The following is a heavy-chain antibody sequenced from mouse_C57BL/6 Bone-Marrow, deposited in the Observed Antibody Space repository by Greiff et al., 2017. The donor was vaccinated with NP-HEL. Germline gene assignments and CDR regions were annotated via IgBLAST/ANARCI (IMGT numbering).Heavy chain of an antibody. Sequence: EVQRVESGGGLVKPGGSLKLSCAASGFTFSSYAMSWVRQTPEKRLEWVATISDGGSYTYYPDNVKGRFTISRDNAKNNLYLQMSHLKSEDTAMYYCARDDGNPFAYWGQGTLVTVSA. CDR2: ISDGGSYT. V-gene: IGHV5-4*01. J-gene: IGHJ3*01. D-gene: IGHD1-1*01. CDR3: ARDDGNPFAY. CDR1: GFTFSSYA.